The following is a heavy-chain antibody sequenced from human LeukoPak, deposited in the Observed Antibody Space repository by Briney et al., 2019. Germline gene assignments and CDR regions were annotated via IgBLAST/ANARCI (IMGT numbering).Heavy chain of an antibody. CDR1: GLPFSEYS. J-gene: IGHJ3*02. CDR2: ISKSSTFI. V-gene: IGHV3-21*01. CDR3: VEGNRDYYYDTSGYYVESFDN. Sequence: PGGSLRLSCVASGLPFSEYSMSWVRQAPGKGLEWVSCISKSSTFIHYADSVKGRFTISRDNAKNSLFLQMNSLRAEDTAVYYCVEGNRDYYYDTSGYYVESFDNWGQGTMVTVSS. D-gene: IGHD3-22*01.